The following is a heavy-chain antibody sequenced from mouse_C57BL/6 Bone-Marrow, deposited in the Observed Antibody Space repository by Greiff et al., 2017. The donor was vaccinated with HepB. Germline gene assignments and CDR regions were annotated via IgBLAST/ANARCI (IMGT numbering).Heavy chain of an antibody. J-gene: IGHJ4*01. V-gene: IGHV5-9*01. Sequence: EVQVVESGGGLVKPGGSLKLSCAASGFTFSSYTMSWVRQTPEKRLEWVATISGGGGNTYYPDSVKGRFTISRDNAKNTLYLQMSSLRSEDTALYYCASLLWLRRDYAMDYWGQGTSVTVSS. CDR2: ISGGGGNT. CDR1: GFTFSSYT. CDR3: ASLLWLRRDYAMDY. D-gene: IGHD2-2*01.